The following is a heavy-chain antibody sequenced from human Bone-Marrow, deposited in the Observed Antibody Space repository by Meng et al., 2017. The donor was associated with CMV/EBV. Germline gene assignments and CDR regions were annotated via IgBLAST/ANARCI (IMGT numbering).Heavy chain of an antibody. J-gene: IGHJ3*02. V-gene: IGHV3-21*01. CDR1: GFTFSSYS. CDR2: ISSSSSYI. Sequence: GESLKISCAASGFTFSSYSMNWVRQAPGKGLEWVSSISSSSSYIYYADSVKGRFTISRDNAKNSLYLQMNSLRAEDTAVYYCARDIRTDIVVVPAAIVDPARGHAFDIWGQGTMVTVSS. CDR3: ARDIRTDIVVVPAAIVDPARGHAFDI. D-gene: IGHD2-2*01.